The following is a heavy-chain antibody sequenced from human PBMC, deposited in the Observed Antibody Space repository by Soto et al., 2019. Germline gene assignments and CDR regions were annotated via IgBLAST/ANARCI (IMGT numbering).Heavy chain of an antibody. V-gene: IGHV3-23*01. CDR2: ISGSGGST. J-gene: IGHJ3*02. CDR3: AKRGGVYCTNGGCYHDAFDI. D-gene: IGHD2-8*01. CDR1: GFTFSSYA. Sequence: GGSLRLSCAASGFTFSSYAMSCVRQAPGKGLEWVSAISGSGGSTYYADSVKGRFTIARDNSKNTLYLQKNSQRAEDTAVYYCAKRGGVYCTNGGCYHDAFDIWGQGTMVTVSS.